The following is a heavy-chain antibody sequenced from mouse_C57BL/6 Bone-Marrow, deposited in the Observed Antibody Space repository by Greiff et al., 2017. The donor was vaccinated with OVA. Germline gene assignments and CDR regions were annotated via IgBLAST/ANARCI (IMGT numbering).Heavy chain of an antibody. CDR1: GFAFSSYA. CDR3: SRLLGSMDY. J-gene: IGHJ4*01. CDR2: ISIGGDYI. Sequence: EVKLLESGAGLVKPGGSLKISCAASGFAFSSYAMSWVRQTPEKRLEWVAYISIGGDYIYYADTVKGRYTISRDNARNTLYLQMSSLMSEYTAMYYCSRLLGSMDYWGQGTSVTVSS. D-gene: IGHD2-1*01. V-gene: IGHV5-9-1*02.